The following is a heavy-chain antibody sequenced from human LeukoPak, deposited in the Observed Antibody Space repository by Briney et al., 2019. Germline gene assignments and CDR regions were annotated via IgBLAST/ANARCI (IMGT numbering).Heavy chain of an antibody. CDR1: GFTSDTYE. J-gene: IGHJ4*02. V-gene: IGHV3-48*03. CDR3: ARQSRQFGELLN. Sequence: PGGSLRLSCVASGFTSDTYEMNWVRQAPGKGLEWVSYIGSGGSSKYYADSVKGRFTISRDNAKNSLYLQMNSLRAEDTAIYYCARQSRQFGELLNWGQGTLVTVSS. D-gene: IGHD3-10*01. CDR2: IGSGGSSK.